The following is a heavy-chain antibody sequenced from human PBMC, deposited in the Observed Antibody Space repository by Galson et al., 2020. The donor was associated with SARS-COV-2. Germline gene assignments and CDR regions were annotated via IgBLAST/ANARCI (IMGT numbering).Heavy chain of an antibody. V-gene: IGHV4-31*02. D-gene: IGHD3-16*01. J-gene: IGHJ6*02. CDR1: GGSISSGNYY. Sequence: VSGGSISSGNYYWSWVRQHPGKGLEWIGHIYNTGTTYYNPSLKSRATMSVDTSANQFSLKVNSVTAADTAVYYCARVEGAWPYYYGMDVWGQGATVTVSS. CDR3: ARVEGAWPYYYGMDV. CDR2: IYNTGTT.